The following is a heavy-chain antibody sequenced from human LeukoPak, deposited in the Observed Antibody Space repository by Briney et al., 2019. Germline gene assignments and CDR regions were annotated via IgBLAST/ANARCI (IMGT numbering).Heavy chain of an antibody. V-gene: IGHV3-21*01. CDR1: GFTFNSHN. CDR3: ARVPYSGYDSAYYYGMDV. J-gene: IGHJ6*02. Sequence: GGSLRLSCAASGFTFNSHNMNWVRQAPGQGLEWVSSISSSSTYIYYADSVKGRFTISRDNAKNSLYLQMNSLRAEDMAVYYCARVPYSGYDSAYYYGMDVWGQGTTVTVSS. CDR2: ISSSSTYI. D-gene: IGHD5-12*01.